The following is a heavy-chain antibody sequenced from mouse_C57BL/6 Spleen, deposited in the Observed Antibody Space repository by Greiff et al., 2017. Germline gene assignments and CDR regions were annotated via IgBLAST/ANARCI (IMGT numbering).Heavy chain of an antibody. V-gene: IGHV1-55*01. CDR3: ASRRDFGY. Sequence: QVQLQQPGAELVKPGASVKMSCKASGYTFTSYWITWVKQRPGQGLEWIGDIYPGSGSTNYNQKFKSKATLTADTSSSTAYMQLSSLTSEDSAVYYCASRRDFGYWGQGTLVTVSA. CDR2: IYPGSGST. J-gene: IGHJ3*01. CDR1: GYTFTSYW.